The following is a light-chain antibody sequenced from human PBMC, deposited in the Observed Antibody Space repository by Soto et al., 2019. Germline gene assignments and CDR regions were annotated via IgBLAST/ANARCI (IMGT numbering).Light chain of an antibody. CDR2: DVS. V-gene: IGLV2-14*03. CDR3: SSFTTSDFWDVV. CDR1: SSDVGGYDY. J-gene: IGLJ2*01. Sequence: QSALTQPASVSGSPGQSITISCTGTSSDVGGYDYVSWYQQHPGKGPKLMIYDVSNRPSGVSNRFSGSKSGNTASLTISGLQAEDEADYYCSSFTTSDFWDVVFGGGTKLTVL.